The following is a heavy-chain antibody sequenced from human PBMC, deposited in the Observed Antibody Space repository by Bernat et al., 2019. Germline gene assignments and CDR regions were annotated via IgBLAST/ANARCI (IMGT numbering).Heavy chain of an antibody. CDR3: AKDRDDYGDYVNGMDV. J-gene: IGHJ6*02. Sequence: QVQLVESGGGVVQPGRSLRLSCAASGFTFSSYGMYWVRQAPGKGLEWVAVISYDGSNKYYADSVKGRFTISRDNSKNTLYLQMNSLRAEDTAVYYCAKDRDDYGDYVNGMDVWGQGTTVTVSS. V-gene: IGHV3-30*18. D-gene: IGHD4-17*01. CDR2: ISYDGSNK. CDR1: GFTFSSYG.